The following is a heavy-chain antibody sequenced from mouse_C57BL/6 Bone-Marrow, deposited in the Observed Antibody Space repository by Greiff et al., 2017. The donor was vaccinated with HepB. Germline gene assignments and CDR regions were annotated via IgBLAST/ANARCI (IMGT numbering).Heavy chain of an antibody. J-gene: IGHJ1*03. CDR2: IYIGNGYT. CDR3: ARRLYGSRRDWYFDV. CDR1: GYTFTSYG. D-gene: IGHD1-1*01. V-gene: IGHV1-58*01. Sequence: EVQRVESGAELVRPGSSVKMSCKTSGYTFTSYGINWVKQRPGQGLEWIGYIYIGNGYTEYNEKFKGKATLTSDTSSSTAYMQLSSLTSEDSAIYFWARRLYGSRRDWYFDVWGTGTTVTGSS.